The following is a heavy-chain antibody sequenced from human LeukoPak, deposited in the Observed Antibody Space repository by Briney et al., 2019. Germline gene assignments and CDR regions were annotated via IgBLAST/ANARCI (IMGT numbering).Heavy chain of an antibody. J-gene: IGHJ6*03. CDR1: GFTFSSYG. V-gene: IGHV3-30*02. CDR2: IRYDGSNK. D-gene: IGHD2-2*01. CDR3: AKVHPAEDIVVVPAAHIYYYYMDV. Sequence: GGSLRLSCAASGFTFSSYGMHWVRQAPGKGLEWVAFIRYDGSNKYYADSVKGRFTISGDNSKNTLYLQMNSLRAEDTAVYYCAKVHPAEDIVVVPAAHIYYYYMDVWGKGTAVTVSS.